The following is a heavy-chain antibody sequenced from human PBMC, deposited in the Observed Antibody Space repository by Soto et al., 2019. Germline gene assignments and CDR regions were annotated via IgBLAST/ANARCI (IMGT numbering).Heavy chain of an antibody. D-gene: IGHD5-18*01. V-gene: IGHV1-69*12. CDR3: AIDSPYRVDAFAI. CDR1: GGTFSRFS. CDR2: IMPMFGTE. Sequence: QVQLLQSGAEVKKPGSSVKVSCKASGGTFSRFSFNWVRQAPVQGLEWLGGIMPMFGTEKYAQKFQDKVTLTADESTGTAYMELSRLTSEDTAVYYCAIDSPYRVDAFAIWGQGTLVTVSS. J-gene: IGHJ3*02.